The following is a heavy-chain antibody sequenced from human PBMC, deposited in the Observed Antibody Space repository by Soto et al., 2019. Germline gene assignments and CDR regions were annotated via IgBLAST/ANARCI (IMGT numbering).Heavy chain of an antibody. J-gene: IGHJ6*02. CDR3: ARDDGYNLNYYYGMDV. CDR1: GGTFSSYA. V-gene: IGHV1-69*13. D-gene: IGHD5-12*01. Sequence: SSVKVSCKXSGGTFSSYAISWVRQAPGQGLEWMGGIIPIFGTANYAQKFQGRVTITADESTSTAYMELSSLRSEDTAVYYCARDDGYNLNYYYGMDVWGQGTTVTVSS. CDR2: IIPIFGTA.